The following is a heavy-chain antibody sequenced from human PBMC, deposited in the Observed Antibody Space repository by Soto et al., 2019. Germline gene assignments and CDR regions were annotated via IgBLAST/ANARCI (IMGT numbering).Heavy chain of an antibody. Sequence: SETLSLTCTVSGGSISSGDYYWSWIRQPPGKGLEWIGYIYYSGSTNYNPSLKSRVTISVDTSKNQFSLKLSSVTAADTAVYYCARVRGRLLRFDPWGQGTLVAVSS. J-gene: IGHJ5*02. CDR3: ARVRGRLLRFDP. D-gene: IGHD2-15*01. CDR2: IYYSGST. V-gene: IGHV4-30-4*01. CDR1: GGSISSGDYY.